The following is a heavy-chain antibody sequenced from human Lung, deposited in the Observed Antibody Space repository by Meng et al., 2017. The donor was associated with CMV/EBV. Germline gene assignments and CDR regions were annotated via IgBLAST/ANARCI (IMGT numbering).Heavy chain of an antibody. J-gene: IGHJ4*01. CDR1: GFTLSSHA. CDR2: IYWDGVET. D-gene: IGHD5-24*01. Sequence: GEXXKISCATSGFTLSSHAMSWVRQAPGKGLEWVSVIYWDGVETYYADSVRGRFTTFRDNSKNMVFLQVNSLRAEDTAVYYCAKDDNGYTGEGGYWGHGTXVTVSS. CDR3: AKDDNGYTGEGGY. V-gene: IGHV3-23*03.